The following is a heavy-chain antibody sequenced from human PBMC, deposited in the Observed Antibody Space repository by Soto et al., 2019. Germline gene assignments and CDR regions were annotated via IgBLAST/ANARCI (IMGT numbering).Heavy chain of an antibody. J-gene: IGHJ3*02. CDR1: GFTFSSYA. CDR2: ISSNGGST. Sequence: GGSLRLSCAASGFTFSSYAMHWVRQAPGKGLEYVSAISSNGGSTYYANSVKGRFTISRDNSKNTLYLQMGSLRAEDMAVYYCARGSGGYSGAFDIWGQGTMVTVSS. CDR3: ARGSGGYSGAFDI. D-gene: IGHD3-10*01. V-gene: IGHV3-64*01.